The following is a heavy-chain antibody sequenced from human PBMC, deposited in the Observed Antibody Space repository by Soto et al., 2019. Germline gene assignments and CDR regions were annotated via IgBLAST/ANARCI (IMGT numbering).Heavy chain of an antibody. V-gene: IGHV4-4*02. CDR1: GGSISSSNW. D-gene: IGHD3-10*01. Sequence: SETLSLTCAVSGGSISSSNWWSWVRQPPGKGLEWIGEIYHSGSTNYNPSLKSRVTISVDKSKNQFSLKLSSVTAADTAVYYCARRVGVGGSGSYQVWFEPWGQGTRVTVSS. CDR3: ARRVGVGGSGSYQVWFEP. J-gene: IGHJ5*02. CDR2: IYHSGST.